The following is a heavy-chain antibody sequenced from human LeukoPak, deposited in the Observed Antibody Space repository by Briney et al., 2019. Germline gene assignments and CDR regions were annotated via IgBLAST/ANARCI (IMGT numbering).Heavy chain of an antibody. CDR3: ATEGYSGYDCVFDY. CDR2: IIPIFGTA. D-gene: IGHD5-12*01. V-gene: IGHV1-69*01. J-gene: IGHJ4*02. CDR1: GGTFSSYA. Sequence: GASVKVSCKASGGTFSSYAISWVRQAPGQGLEWMGGIIPIFGTANYAQKFQGRATIIADESTSTAYMELSSLRSEDTAVYYCATEGYSGYDCVFDYWGQGTLVTVSS.